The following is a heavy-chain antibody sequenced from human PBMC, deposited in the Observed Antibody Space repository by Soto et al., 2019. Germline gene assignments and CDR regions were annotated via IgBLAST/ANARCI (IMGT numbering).Heavy chain of an antibody. J-gene: IGHJ3*02. D-gene: IGHD3-22*01. V-gene: IGHV4-31*03. CDR3: ARDPPRDYYDSSGYYAKDAFDI. Sequence: SETLSLTCTVSGGSISSGGYYWSWIRQHPGKGLEWIGYIYYSGSTYYNPSLKSRVTISVDTSKNQFSLKLSSVTAADTAVYYCARDPPRDYYDSSGYYAKDAFDIWGQGTMVTVSS. CDR2: IYYSGST. CDR1: GGSISSGGYY.